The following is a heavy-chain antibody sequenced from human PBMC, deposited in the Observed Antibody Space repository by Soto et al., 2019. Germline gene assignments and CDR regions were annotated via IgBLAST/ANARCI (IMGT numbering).Heavy chain of an antibody. CDR1: GFTFSSYS. Sequence: GGSLRLSCAASGFTFSSYSMNWVRQSPGKGLEWVSSISSSSSYIYYADSVKGRFTISRDNAKNSLYLQMNSLRDEDTAVYYCARESSGSSGWYDSHWGQGTLVTVSS. V-gene: IGHV3-21*01. CDR3: ARESSGSSGWYDSH. J-gene: IGHJ4*02. D-gene: IGHD6-19*01. CDR2: ISSSSSYI.